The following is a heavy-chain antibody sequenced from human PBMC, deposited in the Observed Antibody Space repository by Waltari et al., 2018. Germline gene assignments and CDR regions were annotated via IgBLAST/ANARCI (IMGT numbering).Heavy chain of an antibody. V-gene: IGHV4-61*02. D-gene: IGHD3-22*01. CDR2: IYTSGST. Sequence: QVQLQESGPGLVKPSQTLSLTCTVSGGSISSGSYYWSWIRQPAGKGLEWIGRIYTSGSTNYNPSLKSRVTISVDTSKNQFSLKLSSVTAADTAVYYCARDLTMIVVLYGAFDIWGQGTMVTVSS. CDR3: ARDLTMIVVLYGAFDI. J-gene: IGHJ3*02. CDR1: GGSISSGSYY.